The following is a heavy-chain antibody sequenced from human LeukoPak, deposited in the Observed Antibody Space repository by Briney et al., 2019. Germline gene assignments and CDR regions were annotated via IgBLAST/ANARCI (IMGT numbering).Heavy chain of an antibody. CDR1: GGSISSYY. D-gene: IGHD6-13*01. V-gene: IGHV4-59*12. Sequence: MASETLSLTCTVSGGSISSYYWSWIRQPPGKGLEWIGYIYYSGSTNYNPSLKSRVTISVDTSKNQFSLKLSSVTAADTAVYYCARARESSSWYTHFFDYWGQGSLVTVSS. CDR2: IYYSGST. J-gene: IGHJ4*02. CDR3: ARARESSSWYTHFFDY.